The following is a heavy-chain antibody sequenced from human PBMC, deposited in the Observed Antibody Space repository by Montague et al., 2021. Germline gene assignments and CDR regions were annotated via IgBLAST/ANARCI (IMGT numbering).Heavy chain of an antibody. V-gene: IGHV4-31*03. Sequence: TLSLTCSVSGGSISSGGFYWSWIRQHPGKGPKWIGSIYDSGSTNYNPSHKSRLTLSRDTSKNQVSLRLTSVTAAETAVNYCARSGGYCSGGRCDTFDYWGQGTLVTVSS. J-gene: IGHJ4*02. CDR3: ARSGGYCSGGRCDTFDY. CDR1: GGSISSGGFY. D-gene: IGHD2-15*01. CDR2: IYDSGST.